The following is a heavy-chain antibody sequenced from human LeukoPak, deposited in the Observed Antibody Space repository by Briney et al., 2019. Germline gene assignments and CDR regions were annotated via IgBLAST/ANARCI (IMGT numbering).Heavy chain of an antibody. CDR3: AKESPHFDY. Sequence: PGGSLRLSCAASGFTFSSYAMSWVRQAPGKGLEWVSTISGSGGTTYYVDSVKGRFTISRDNSKNTLYLQMDSLRAEDTAIYYCAKESPHFDYWGQGTLVTVSS. V-gene: IGHV3-23*01. CDR1: GFTFSSYA. J-gene: IGHJ4*02. CDR2: ISGSGGTT.